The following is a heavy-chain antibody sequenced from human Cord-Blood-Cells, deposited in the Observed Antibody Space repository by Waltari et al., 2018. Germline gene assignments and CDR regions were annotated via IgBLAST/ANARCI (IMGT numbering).Heavy chain of an antibody. D-gene: IGHD4-17*01. CDR1: GGSISSSSYY. Sequence: QLQLQESGPGLVKPSETLSLTCTVPGGSISSSSYYLGWIRQPPGKGLECIGSIYYSGSTYYNPSLKSRVTISVDTSKNQFSLKLSSVTAADTAVYYCARREDGDYWFDPWGQGTLVTVSS. J-gene: IGHJ5*02. CDR2: IYYSGST. CDR3: ARREDGDYWFDP. V-gene: IGHV4-39*01.